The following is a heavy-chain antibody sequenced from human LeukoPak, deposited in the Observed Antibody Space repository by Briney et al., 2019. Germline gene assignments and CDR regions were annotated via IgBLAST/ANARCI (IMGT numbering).Heavy chain of an antibody. CDR2: TYYRSTWYN. CDR3: ARRLTQFDCFDP. Sequence: SQTLSLTCAISGDSVSSNSVTWNWIRQSPSRGLEWLGRTYYRSTWYNDYAVSVRGRITVNPDTSKNQFSLHLNSVTPEDTAVYYCARRLTQFDCFDPWGQGILVTVSS. D-gene: IGHD2-21*02. CDR1: GDSVSSNSVT. V-gene: IGHV6-1*01. J-gene: IGHJ5*02.